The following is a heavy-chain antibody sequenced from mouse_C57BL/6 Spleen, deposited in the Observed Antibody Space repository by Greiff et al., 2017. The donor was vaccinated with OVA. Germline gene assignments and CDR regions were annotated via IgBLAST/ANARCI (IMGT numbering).Heavy chain of an antibody. CDR1: GYTFTSYW. CDR2: IDPNSGGT. V-gene: IGHV1-72*01. Sequence: QVQLQQPGAELVKPGASVKLSCKASGYTFTSYWMHWVKQRPGRGLEWIGGIDPNSGGTKYNEKFKSKATLTVDKPSSTAYMQLSSLTSEDSAVYYCARGGYYGSLFSWYFDVWGTGTTVTVSS. D-gene: IGHD1-1*01. J-gene: IGHJ1*03. CDR3: ARGGYYGSLFSWYFDV.